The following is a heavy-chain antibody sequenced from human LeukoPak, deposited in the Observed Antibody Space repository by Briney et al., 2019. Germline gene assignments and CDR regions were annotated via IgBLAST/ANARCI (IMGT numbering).Heavy chain of an antibody. CDR2: IGGSSRTI. CDR3: ARDYNYGLDY. Sequence: PGGSLRLSCTTSGFPFSSYNMNWVRQAPGKGLEWVSYIGGSSRTIYYADSVKGRFTISRDNAKNSLYLQMNSLRDDDTAVYYCARDYNYGLDYWGQGTLVTVSS. D-gene: IGHD5-18*01. V-gene: IGHV3-48*02. J-gene: IGHJ4*02. CDR1: GFPFSSYN.